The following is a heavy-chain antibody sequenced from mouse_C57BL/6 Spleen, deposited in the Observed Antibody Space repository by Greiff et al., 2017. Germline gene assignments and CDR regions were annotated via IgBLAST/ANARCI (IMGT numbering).Heavy chain of an antibody. V-gene: IGHV1-42*01. Sequence: DVHLVESGPELVKPGASVKISCKASGYSFTGYYMNWVKQSPEKSLEWIGEINPRTGGTTYNQKFKAKATLTVDKSSSTAYMQLKSLTSEDSAVXYCARYQDSYSYCAMDYWGQGTTVTVST. CDR3: ARYQDSYSYCAMDY. J-gene: IGHJ4*01. CDR1: GYSFTGYY. D-gene: IGHD2-12*01. CDR2: INPRTGGT.